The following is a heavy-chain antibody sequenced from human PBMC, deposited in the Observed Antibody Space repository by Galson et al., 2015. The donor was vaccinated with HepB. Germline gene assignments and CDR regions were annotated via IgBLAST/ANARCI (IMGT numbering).Heavy chain of an antibody. J-gene: IGHJ6*03. V-gene: IGHV1-69*13. CDR2: IIPIFGTA. D-gene: IGHD4-23*01. Sequence: SVKVSCKASGGTFSSYAISWVRQAPGQGLEWMGGIIPIFGTANYAQKFQGRVTITADESTSTAYMELSSLRSEDTAVYYCVVYYGGNSVELAYYYYMDVWGKGTTVTVSS. CDR1: GGTFSSYA. CDR3: VVYYGGNSVELAYYYYMDV.